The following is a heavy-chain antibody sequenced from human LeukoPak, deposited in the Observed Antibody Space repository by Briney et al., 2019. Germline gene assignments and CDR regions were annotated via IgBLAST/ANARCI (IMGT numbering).Heavy chain of an antibody. V-gene: IGHV3-30-3*01. Sequence: PGGSLRLSCAASGFIFGGYAMHWVRQAPGKGLQWLAVISYDGGETYYADSVEGRFTISRDNSKSTVYLEINSLRSEDTAIYYCARGFNDFWSGSQLEYWGQGTLVTVSS. CDR2: ISYDGGET. CDR1: GFIFGGYA. J-gene: IGHJ4*02. D-gene: IGHD3-3*01. CDR3: ARGFNDFWSGSQLEY.